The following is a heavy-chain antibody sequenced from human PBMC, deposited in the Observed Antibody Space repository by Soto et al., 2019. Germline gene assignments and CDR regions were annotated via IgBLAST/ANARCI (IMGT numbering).Heavy chain of an antibody. D-gene: IGHD3-16*01. CDR3: ARGGSESYY. CDR1: GFTFSGYW. CDR2: IKEDGREK. Sequence: EVQLVESGGGLVQPGGSLRLSCASSGFTFSGYWMTWVRQAPGKGLEWVANIKEDGREKNYVVSVEGRFTISRDNAKNSLYLQMNILRADDTVVYYWARGGSESYYGVQGTLVTVSS. V-gene: IGHV3-7*01. J-gene: IGHJ4*02.